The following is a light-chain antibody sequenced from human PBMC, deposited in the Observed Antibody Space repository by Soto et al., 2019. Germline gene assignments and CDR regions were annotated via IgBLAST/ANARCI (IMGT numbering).Light chain of an antibody. CDR2: DVS. Sequence: QSALTQPASVSGSPGQSITISCTGTSSDVGGYNYVSWYQQHPGKAPKLLIYDVSNRPSGVSNRFSGSKSGNTASLTISGLKAEDAADYYCSSYTISSTLYVFGSGTKLTVL. V-gene: IGLV2-14*01. J-gene: IGLJ1*01. CDR1: SSDVGGYNY. CDR3: SSYTISSTLYV.